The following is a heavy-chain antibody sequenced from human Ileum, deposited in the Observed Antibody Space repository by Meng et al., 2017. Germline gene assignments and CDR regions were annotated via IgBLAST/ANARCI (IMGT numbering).Heavy chain of an antibody. CDR2: AST. CDR1: GGSVSSDGFQ. CDR3: ARDHWGSLDY. V-gene: IGHV4-61*08. D-gene: IGHD7-27*01. Sequence: QVQLQESGPGLVRPAETLSLICTVSGGSVSSDGFQWGWVRQPPGKGLEWIGYASTNYNPSLKSRVTISLDTSKNQFSLELSSVTAADTAVYYCARDHWGSLDYWGQGILVTASS. J-gene: IGHJ4*02.